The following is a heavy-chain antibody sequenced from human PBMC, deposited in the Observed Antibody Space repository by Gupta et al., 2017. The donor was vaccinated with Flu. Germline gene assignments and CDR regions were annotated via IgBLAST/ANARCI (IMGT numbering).Heavy chain of an antibody. V-gene: IGHV1-69*02. CDR3: ATSYGSGNSPFDN. Sequence: QVQLVQSGAEVKKPGSSVKVSCKTSGGTFDGHSIYWVRQAPGQRLEWMGRTIPIRAMANFAQKFQGRVMITTDKSKTTAYMELRSLRSEDTAVYYCATSYGSGNSPFDNWGQGTQVTVSS. J-gene: IGHJ4*02. CDR2: TIPIRAMA. CDR1: GGTFDGHS. D-gene: IGHD3-10*01.